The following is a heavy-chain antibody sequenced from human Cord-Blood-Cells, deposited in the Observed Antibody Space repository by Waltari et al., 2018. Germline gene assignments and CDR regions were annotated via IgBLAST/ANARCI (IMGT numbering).Heavy chain of an antibody. CDR3: ARGSLGIGSYGY. CDR2: MNPNSGNT. D-gene: IGHD1-26*01. Sequence: QVQLVQSGAEVKKPGASVKVSCKASGYTFTRYDINRVRQATGQGLEWMGWMNPNSGNTGYAQKFQGRVTITRNTSISTAYMELSSLRSEDTAVYYCARGSLGIGSYGYWGQGTLVTVSS. V-gene: IGHV1-8*03. J-gene: IGHJ4*02. CDR1: GYTFTRYD.